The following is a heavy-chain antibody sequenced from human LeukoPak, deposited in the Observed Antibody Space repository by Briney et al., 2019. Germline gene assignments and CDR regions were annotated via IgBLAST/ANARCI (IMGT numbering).Heavy chain of an antibody. CDR3: ARLSGYSSGHYYSDY. J-gene: IGHJ4*02. V-gene: IGHV4-59*01. CDR1: GGSISSDY. CDR2: IYYRGST. Sequence: SETLSLTCTVSGGSISSDYWSWIRQPPGKGLEWIGYIYYRGSTNYNPSLKSRVTISVDTSKNQFSLKLSSVTAADTAVYYRARLSGYSSGHYYSDYWGQGTLVTVSS. D-gene: IGHD3-22*01.